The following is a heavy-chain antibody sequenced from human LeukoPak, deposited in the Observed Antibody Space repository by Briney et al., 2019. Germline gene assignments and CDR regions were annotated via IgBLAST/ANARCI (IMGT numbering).Heavy chain of an antibody. J-gene: IGHJ5*02. CDR2: ISAYNGNT. CDR1: GYTFTSYG. Sequence: ASVNVSCKASGYTFTSYGISWVRQAPGQGLEWMGWISAYNGNTNYAQKLQGRVTMTTDTSTSTAYMELRSLRSDDTAVYYCARGGRKRGYCTNGVCFALFDPWGQGTLVTVSS. D-gene: IGHD2-8*01. V-gene: IGHV1-18*01. CDR3: ARGGRKRGYCTNGVCFALFDP.